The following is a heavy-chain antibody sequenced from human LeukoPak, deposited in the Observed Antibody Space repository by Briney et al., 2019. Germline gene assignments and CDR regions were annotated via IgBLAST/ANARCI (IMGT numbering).Heavy chain of an antibody. V-gene: IGHV4-30-4*08. CDR1: GGSISGGGYY. CDR2: IYYSGST. CDR3: ARVKVSSGYYLGGIDY. J-gene: IGHJ4*02. D-gene: IGHD3-22*01. Sequence: SETLSLTCTVSGGSISGGGYYWSWIRQHPGKGLEWIGYIYYSGSTNYNPSLKSRVTISVDTSKNQFSLKLSSVTAADTAVYYCARVKVSSGYYLGGIDYWGQGTLVTVSS.